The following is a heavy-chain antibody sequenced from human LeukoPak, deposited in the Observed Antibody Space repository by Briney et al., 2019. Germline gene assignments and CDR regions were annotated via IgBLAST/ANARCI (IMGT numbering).Heavy chain of an antibody. CDR2: IYTSGST. V-gene: IGHV4-4*07. J-gene: IGHJ1*01. D-gene: IGHD2-21*02. CDR3: ARTAGAYCGGDCYSMEYFQH. Sequence: PSETLSLTCTVSGGSISSYYWNWIRQPAGKGLEWIGRIYTSGSTNYNPSLKSRVAISVDTSKSQFSLKLSSVTAADTAVYYCARTAGAYCGGDCYSMEYFQHWGQGTLVTVSS. CDR1: GGSISSYY.